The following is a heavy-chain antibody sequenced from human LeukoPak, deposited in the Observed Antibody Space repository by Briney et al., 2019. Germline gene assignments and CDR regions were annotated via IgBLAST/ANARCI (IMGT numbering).Heavy chain of an antibody. V-gene: IGHV4-61*01. CDR3: ARDFNGDHDY. CDR2: IYYSGST. D-gene: IGHD4-17*01. CDR1: GVSVSSGSYY. J-gene: IGHJ4*02. Sequence: SETLSLTCTVSGVSVSSGSYYWSWIRQPPRKGLEWIGYIYYSGSTNYNPSLKSRVTISVDTSKNQFSLKLSSVTAADTAVYYCARDFNGDHDYWGQGTLVTVSS.